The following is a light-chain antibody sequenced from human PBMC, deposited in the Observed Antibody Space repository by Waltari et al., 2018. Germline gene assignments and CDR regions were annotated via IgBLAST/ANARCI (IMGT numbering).Light chain of an antibody. J-gene: IGLJ2*01. CDR1: NSNIGAGYD. CDR3: QSYDSSLGGSV. V-gene: IGLV1-40*01. CDR2: GNP. Sequence: QSVLTQPPSVSGAPGQRVTISCTGTNSNIGAGYDVNWYQQLPGEAPKLLLYGNPNRPAGGPDRVSGSKSGTSASLASTGLQAEDEADYYCQSYDSSLGGSVFGGGTKLTVL.